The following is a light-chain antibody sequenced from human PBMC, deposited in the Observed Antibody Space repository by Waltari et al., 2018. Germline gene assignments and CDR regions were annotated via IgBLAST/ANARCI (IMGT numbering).Light chain of an antibody. V-gene: IGKV4-1*01. CDR2: LAS. Sequence: DVVMTQSPDSLALSLGERATINCRSSQSLLYSSGNKNYLGWYQQRPGQPPKLLLYLASTRASGVPDRFSGSGSGTHFTLTISNLQAEDVALYHCQQYLSSPLTFGGGTRVEIK. CDR3: QQYLSSPLT. CDR1: QSLLYSSGNKNY. J-gene: IGKJ4*01.